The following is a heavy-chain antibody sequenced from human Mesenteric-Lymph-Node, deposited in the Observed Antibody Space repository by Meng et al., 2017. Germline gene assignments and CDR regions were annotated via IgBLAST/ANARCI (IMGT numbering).Heavy chain of an antibody. J-gene: IGHJ4*02. V-gene: IGHV3-9*01. D-gene: IGHD1-1*01. CDR1: GFTFGDYD. Sequence: GGSLRLSCAASGFTFGDYDMNWVRQAPGRGLEGVSGIGWNSGDIVYADSVKGRFTISRDNVKNSLYLQMNSLRGEDTAFYYCAKLGVETPFDYWGQGTLVTVSS. CDR2: IGWNSGDI. CDR3: AKLGVETPFDY.